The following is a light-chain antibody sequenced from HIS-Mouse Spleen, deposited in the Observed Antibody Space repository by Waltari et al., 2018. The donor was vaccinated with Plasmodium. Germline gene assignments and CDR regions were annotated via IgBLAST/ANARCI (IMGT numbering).Light chain of an antibody. CDR1: SSDVGGYNY. J-gene: IGLJ3*02. Sequence: QSALTQPASVSGSPGQSITISCPGTSSDVGGYNYVSWYQQHPCKAPKLMIYDASNRPSGVSNRFSGSKSGTTASLTISGLQAEDEADYYCSSYTSSSTRVFGGGTKLTVL. V-gene: IGLV2-14*03. CDR3: SSYTSSSTRV. CDR2: DAS.